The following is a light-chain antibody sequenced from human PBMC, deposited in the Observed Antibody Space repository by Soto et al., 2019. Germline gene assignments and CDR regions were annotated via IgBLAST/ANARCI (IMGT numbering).Light chain of an antibody. Sequence: QSVRTHPASVCGSPGHSITVSCTGTSSDVGSYNRVSWYQQPPGTAPKLIIYDVSNRPLGVPDRFFGSKSGNTASLTISGLQAEEEADYYCCSYTTRTNYVFGTGTKVTVL. CDR2: DVS. CDR3: CSYTTRTNYV. J-gene: IGLJ1*01. CDR1: SSDVGSYNR. V-gene: IGLV2-18*02.